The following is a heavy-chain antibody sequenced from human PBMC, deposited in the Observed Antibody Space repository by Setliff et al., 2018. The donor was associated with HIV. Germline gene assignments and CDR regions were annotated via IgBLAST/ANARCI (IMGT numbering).Heavy chain of an antibody. J-gene: IGHJ4*02. CDR2: SLPMLGTA. CDR3: ARDPSSSPSDRGWYPVSSLYY. CDR1: GGAFRSTA. D-gene: IGHD6-19*01. V-gene: IGHV1-69*04. Sequence: SVKVSCKASGGAFRSTAISWVRQAPGEGLEWMGRSLPMLGTANYAHQFQGRLTITADTSATTVYVELSSLKYGDAAVYYCARDPSSSPSDRGWYPVSSLYYWGQVRLVTVSS.